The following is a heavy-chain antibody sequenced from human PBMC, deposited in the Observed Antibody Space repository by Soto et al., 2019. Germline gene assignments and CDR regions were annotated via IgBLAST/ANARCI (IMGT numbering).Heavy chain of an antibody. CDR3: SRGRRGRASRPYWFDY. J-gene: IGHJ4*02. V-gene: IGHV1-8*01. CDR2: MNPNSGTT. CDR1: GYTFTSYD. Sequence: QVQLVQSGAEVKKPGASVKVSCKASGYTFTSYDINWVRQAPGQGLEWMGWMNPNSGTTGYAHKSQLRVTINLYASTSPAYMDLSSMRLEDTDTDDCSRGRRGRASRPYWFDYWGQGTLVTVSS. D-gene: IGHD6-6*01.